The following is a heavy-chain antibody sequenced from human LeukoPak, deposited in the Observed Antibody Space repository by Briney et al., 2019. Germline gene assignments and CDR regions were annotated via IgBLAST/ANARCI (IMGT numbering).Heavy chain of an antibody. V-gene: IGHV3-33*06. J-gene: IGHJ4*02. CDR3: AKEGEWLSFDY. CDR2: IWYDGSKK. CDR1: GFTFSSYG. Sequence: GGSLRLSCAASGFTFSSYGMHWVRQAPGKGLEWVAVIWYDGSKKYYADSVKGRFTISRDNSKNTLYVQMNSLRTEDTAVYYCAKEGEWLSFDYWGQGTLVTVSS. D-gene: IGHD3-3*01.